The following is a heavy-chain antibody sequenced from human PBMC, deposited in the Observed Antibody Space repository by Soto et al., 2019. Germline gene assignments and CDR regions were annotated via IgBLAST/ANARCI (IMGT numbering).Heavy chain of an antibody. D-gene: IGHD2-15*01. CDR1: GFAFSKYA. J-gene: IGHJ2*01. CDR2: ISANGAIT. Sequence: EVQLLESGGGLVKPGGSLRLSCAASGFAFSKYAMSWVRLAPGNGLEWVSSISANGAITDYADSVKGRFTISRDNFQNILSLQMDSLTGDDTALYFCAKDKYTDSVRKVWFFDYWGRGTLVTVSS. V-gene: IGHV3-23*01. CDR3: AKDKYTDSVRKVWFFDY.